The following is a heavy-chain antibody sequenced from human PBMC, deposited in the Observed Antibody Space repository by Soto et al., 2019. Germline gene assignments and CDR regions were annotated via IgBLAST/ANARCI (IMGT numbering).Heavy chain of an antibody. D-gene: IGHD3-16*01. V-gene: IGHV3-23*01. Sequence: RWSLSVSCAASGFTFSSYAMSWVRQAPGKGLEWVSAISGSGGSTYYADSVKGRFTISRDNSKNTLYLQMNSLRAEDTAVYYCAKDKKLCRVGYYSYGVDFWWQAPTVSVS. CDR1: GFTFSSYA. CDR3: AKDKKLCRVGYYSYGVDF. CDR2: ISGSGGST. J-gene: IGHJ6*01.